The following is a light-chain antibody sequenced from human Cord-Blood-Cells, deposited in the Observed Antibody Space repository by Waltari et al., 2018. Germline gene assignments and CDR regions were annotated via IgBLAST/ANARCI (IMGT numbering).Light chain of an antibody. CDR3: CSYAGSSSWV. V-gene: IGLV2-23*01. Sequence: QPAMTQAASVSGSPGQSITISCTGTSSDVGSNNLVSWYQQHPGKAPKLMIYDGSMRPSGVSNRFSSSKAGNTASLTISGLQAEDEADYYCCSYAGSSSWVFGVGTKLTVL. CDR2: DGS. J-gene: IGLJ3*02. CDR1: SSDVGSNNL.